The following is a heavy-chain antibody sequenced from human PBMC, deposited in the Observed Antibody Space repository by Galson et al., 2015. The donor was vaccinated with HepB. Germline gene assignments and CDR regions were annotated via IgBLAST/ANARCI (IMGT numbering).Heavy chain of an antibody. CDR2: FDPEDGET. CDR3: ATEGHRFGDDYYGMDV. J-gene: IGHJ6*02. D-gene: IGHD3-10*01. V-gene: IGHV1-24*01. CDR1: GYTLTELS. Sequence: SVKVSCKVSGYTLTELSMHWVRQAPGKGLEWMGGFDPEDGETIYAQKFQGRVTMTEDTSTDTAYMELSSLRSEDTAVYYCATEGHRFGDDYYGMDVWGQGTTVTVSS.